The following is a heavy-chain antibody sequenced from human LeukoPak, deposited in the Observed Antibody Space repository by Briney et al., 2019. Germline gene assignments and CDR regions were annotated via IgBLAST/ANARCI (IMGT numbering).Heavy chain of an antibody. CDR3: ARENLNYYGSGSYLY. Sequence: GASVKVSCKASGYPFSGYYIHWVRQGPGQGLEWLGWINPETGATKYAQRFEGRVTLTRDTSVTTVHMELSGLRSDDSAVYCCARENLNYYGSGSYLYWGQGSQVTVSS. V-gene: IGHV1-2*02. CDR1: GYPFSGYY. CDR2: INPETGAT. D-gene: IGHD3-10*01. J-gene: IGHJ4*02.